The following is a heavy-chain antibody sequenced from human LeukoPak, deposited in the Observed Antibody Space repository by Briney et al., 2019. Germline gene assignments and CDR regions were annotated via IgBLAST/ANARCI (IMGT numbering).Heavy chain of an antibody. D-gene: IGHD3-10*01. CDR2: ISAYNGNT. V-gene: IGHV1-18*01. Sequence: GSVKVSCKASGYTFTSYGISWVRQAPGQGLEWMGWISAYNGNTNYAQKLQGRVTMTTDTSTSTAYMELRSLRSDETAVYYCARDVGGSGDPFFDYWGQGTLVTVSS. CDR1: GYTFTSYG. J-gene: IGHJ4*02. CDR3: ARDVGGSGDPFFDY.